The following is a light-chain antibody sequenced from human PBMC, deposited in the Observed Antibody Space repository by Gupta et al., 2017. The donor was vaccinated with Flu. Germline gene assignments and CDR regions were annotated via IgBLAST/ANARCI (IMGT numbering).Light chain of an antibody. CDR3: RPYLRSQT. V-gene: IGKV2-28*01. Sequence: DIVMTQSPLSLPVTPGEPASISCRSSQSLLHSDGYNYLDWFLQKPGQSPQLLIYLGSNRASGVPDRFSGSGSGTDFTLKISRVEAEDVGVYYCRPYLRSQTFGQGTKVEIK. CDR2: LGS. J-gene: IGKJ1*01. CDR1: QSLLHSDGYNY.